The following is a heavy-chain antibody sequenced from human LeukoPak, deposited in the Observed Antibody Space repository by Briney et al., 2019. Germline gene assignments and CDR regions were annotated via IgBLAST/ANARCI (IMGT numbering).Heavy chain of an antibody. CDR1: GFTVSSYL. Sequence: GGSLRLSCAASGFTVSSYLMHWVRQAPGKGLVWVSRINGDGGITSYADSVKGRFTISRDNAKNTLYLQMNSLRAEDTAVYYCASPRYSYGVPTDYWGQGTLVTVSS. CDR3: ASPRYSYGVPTDY. J-gene: IGHJ4*02. D-gene: IGHD5-24*01. CDR2: INGDGGIT. V-gene: IGHV3-74*01.